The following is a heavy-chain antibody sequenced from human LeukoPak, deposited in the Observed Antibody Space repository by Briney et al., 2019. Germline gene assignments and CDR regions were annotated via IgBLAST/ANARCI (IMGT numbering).Heavy chain of an antibody. J-gene: IGHJ6*03. V-gene: IGHV1-18*01. Sequence: ASVKVSRKASGYTFTSYGISWVRQAPGQGLEWMGWISAYNGNTNYAQKFQGRVTMTTDTSTSTAYMELRSLRSDDTAVYYCARDPQLVRGDYMDVWGKGTTVTISS. D-gene: IGHD6-13*01. CDR2: ISAYNGNT. CDR3: ARDPQLVRGDYMDV. CDR1: GYTFTSYG.